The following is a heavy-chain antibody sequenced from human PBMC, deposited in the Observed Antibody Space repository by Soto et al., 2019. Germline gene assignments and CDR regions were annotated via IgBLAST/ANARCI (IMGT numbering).Heavy chain of an antibody. CDR2: THHSRGT. D-gene: IGHD6-13*01. J-gene: IGHJ4*01. CDR1: GGSISSYY. Sequence: SETLSLTCTVSGGSISSYYWSWVRRPPGKGLEFIGETHHSRGTNYNPSLRSRVTMSLDKSKNQLSLILYSVTAADTGVYYCARYSAASGTYYFDYWGQGTLVTVSS. V-gene: IGHV4-34*01. CDR3: ARYSAASGTYYFDY.